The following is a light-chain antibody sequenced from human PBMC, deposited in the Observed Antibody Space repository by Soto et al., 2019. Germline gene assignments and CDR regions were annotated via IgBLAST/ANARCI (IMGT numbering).Light chain of an antibody. CDR2: DAF. Sequence: EIVLTQSPATLYLSPGERVTVSCRASQAVSTSSFAWYRQKPGQAPRLLFYDAFSRATGVPDRFSVSGSGTDLTLTISRLEPEAYAVYFCQQYGDTPETFGQGTKLEIK. J-gene: IGKJ2*01. CDR1: QAVSTSS. CDR3: QQYGDTPET. V-gene: IGKV3-20*01.